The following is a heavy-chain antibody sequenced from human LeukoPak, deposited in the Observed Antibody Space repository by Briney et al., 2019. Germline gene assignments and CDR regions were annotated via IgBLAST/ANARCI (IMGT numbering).Heavy chain of an antibody. Sequence: ASVKVSCKASGYTFTGYYMHWVRQAPGQGLEWMGWINPNSGGTNYAQKFQGRVTMTRDTSISTAYMELSRLRSDDTAVYYCARVVIDFWSGPDPRYYMDVWGKGTTVTVSS. V-gene: IGHV1-2*02. CDR1: GYTFTGYY. J-gene: IGHJ6*03. D-gene: IGHD3-3*01. CDR2: INPNSGGT. CDR3: ARVVIDFWSGPDPRYYMDV.